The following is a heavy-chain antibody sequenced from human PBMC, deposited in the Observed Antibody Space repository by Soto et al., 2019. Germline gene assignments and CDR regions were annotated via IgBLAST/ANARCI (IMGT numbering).Heavy chain of an antibody. J-gene: IGHJ4*02. D-gene: IGHD2-15*01. CDR1: GYTFTSYG. V-gene: IGHV1-18*01. CDR2: ISAYNGNT. CDR3: ALSGGCSGGSCYLPGGY. Sequence: ASVKVACKTSGYTFTSYGGSWGLQATGQGLEWMGWISAYNGNTNYAQKLQGRVTMTTDTSTSTAYMELRSLRSDDTAVYYCALSGGCSGGSCYLPGGYWGQGTLVTVSS.